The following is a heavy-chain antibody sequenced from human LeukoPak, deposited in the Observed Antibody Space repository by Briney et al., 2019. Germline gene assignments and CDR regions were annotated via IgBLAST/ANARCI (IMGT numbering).Heavy chain of an antibody. D-gene: IGHD3-3*01. CDR2: IRGDGSER. Sequence: GGSLRLSCAASGFTFRSYWMTWVRQAPGKGLEWVANIRGDGSERFYVGYLKGRFTISRDNAKNSLYLQMNSLRVDDTAVYYCVREGPPQGRPWSGWYPFDFWGQGILVTVSS. CDR1: GFTFRSYW. J-gene: IGHJ4*02. V-gene: IGHV3-7*01. CDR3: VREGPPQGRPWSGWYPFDF.